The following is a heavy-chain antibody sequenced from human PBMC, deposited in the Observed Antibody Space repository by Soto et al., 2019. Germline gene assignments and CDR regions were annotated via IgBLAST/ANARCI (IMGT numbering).Heavy chain of an antibody. D-gene: IGHD2-15*01. CDR2: IIPILGIA. CDR1: GGTFSSYT. J-gene: IGHJ3*01. Sequence: ASVKVSCKASGGTFSSYTISWVRQAPGQGLEWMGRIIPILGIANYAQKFQGRVTITADKSTSTAYMELSSLRSEDTAVYYCASPPDIVGPTDASDFWGQGTMVTLSS. V-gene: IGHV1-69*02. CDR3: ASPPDIVGPTDASDF.